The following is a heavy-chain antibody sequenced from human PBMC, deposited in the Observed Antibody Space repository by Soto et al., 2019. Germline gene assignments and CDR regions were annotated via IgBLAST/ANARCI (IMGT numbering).Heavy chain of an antibody. CDR1: GFTSSRHA. J-gene: IGHJ6*02. Sequence: PAGSLILPCGASGFTSSRHAMNYVRQAPGKGREGLSVISGSGGSTYYADSVKDRFIISRDNSKNTLYLKMNSLSAEDTAFYYCAKDSDCRESRGYYPWYDGMDVWGQGTPVTVSS. CDR3: AKDSDCRESRGYYPWYDGMDV. CDR2: ISGSGGST. V-gene: IGHV3-23*01. D-gene: IGHD3-22*01.